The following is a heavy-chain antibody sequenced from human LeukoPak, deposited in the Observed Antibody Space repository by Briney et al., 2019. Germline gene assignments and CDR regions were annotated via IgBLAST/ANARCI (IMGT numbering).Heavy chain of an antibody. V-gene: IGHV1-2*06. D-gene: IGHD2-2*01. CDR1: GYTFTGYH. CDR2: INPNSGDT. Sequence: ASVKVSCKASGYTFTGYHMHWVRQAPGQGLEWMGRINPNSGDTNYAQKFQGRVTMTRDTSISTAYMELSRLTSDDTAVYYCARVDCSSTSCYDYYYYGMDVWGQGTTVTVSS. CDR3: ARVDCSSTSCYDYYYYGMDV. J-gene: IGHJ6*02.